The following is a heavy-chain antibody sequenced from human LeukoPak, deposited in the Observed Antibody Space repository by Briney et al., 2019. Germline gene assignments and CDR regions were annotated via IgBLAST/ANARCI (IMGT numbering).Heavy chain of an antibody. CDR2: INPNSGGT. CDR1: GYTFTGYY. J-gene: IGHJ4*02. CDR3: ARGEWELLYYFDY. Sequence: ASVKVSCKASGYTFTGYYMHWVRQAPGQGLEWMGWINPNSGGTNYAQKFQGRVTTTRDTSFSTAYMELSRLRFDDTAVYYCARGEWELLYYFDYWGQGTLVTVSS. V-gene: IGHV1-2*02. D-gene: IGHD1-26*01.